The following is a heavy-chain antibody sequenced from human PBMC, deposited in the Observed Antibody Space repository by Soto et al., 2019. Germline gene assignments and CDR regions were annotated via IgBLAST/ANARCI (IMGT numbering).Heavy chain of an antibody. CDR2: INHSGST. Sequence: SETLSLTCAVYGGSFSGYYWSWIRQPPGKGLEWIGEINHSGSTNYNPSLKSRVTISVDTSKNQFSLKLSSVTAADTAVYYCARGGLVGPFDYLNRSGYYYFQHWGQGTPVTVSS. CDR3: ARGGLVGPFDYLNRSGYYYFQH. V-gene: IGHV4-34*01. D-gene: IGHD3-22*01. J-gene: IGHJ1*01. CDR1: GGSFSGYY.